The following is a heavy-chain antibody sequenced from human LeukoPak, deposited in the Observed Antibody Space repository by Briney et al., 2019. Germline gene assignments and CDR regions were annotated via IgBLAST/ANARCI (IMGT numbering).Heavy chain of an antibody. CDR2: ISWNSGSI. CDR3: ARRVSRYSSGWYFDY. Sequence: GRSLRLSCAASGFTFDDYAMHWVRQAPGKGLEWVSGISWNSGSIGYADSVKGRFTISRDNAKNSLYLQMNSLRAEDTAVYYCARRVSRYSSGWYFDYWGQGTLVTVSS. CDR1: GFTFDDYA. V-gene: IGHV3-9*01. D-gene: IGHD6-19*01. J-gene: IGHJ4*02.